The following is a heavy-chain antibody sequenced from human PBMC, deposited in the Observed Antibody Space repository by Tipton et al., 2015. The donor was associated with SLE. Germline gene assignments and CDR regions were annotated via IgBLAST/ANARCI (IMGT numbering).Heavy chain of an antibody. D-gene: IGHD3-10*01. CDR3: ARQESLLLWFGELSGFDY. V-gene: IGHV4-39*01. J-gene: IGHJ4*02. CDR2: IYYTGTT. CDR1: GASISSTDYY. Sequence: TLSLTCSVSGASISSTDYYWGWIRQPPGKGLEWIGSIYYTGTTYYNPSLKSRFTISVDTSKNQFSLKLSSVTAADTALYFCARQESLLLWFGELSGFDYWGQGTLVTVSA.